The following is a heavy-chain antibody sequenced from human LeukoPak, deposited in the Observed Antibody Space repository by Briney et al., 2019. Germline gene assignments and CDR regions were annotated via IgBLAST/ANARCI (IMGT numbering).Heavy chain of an antibody. D-gene: IGHD5-18*01. Sequence: GGSLRLSCAASGFTFSHYAMSWVRQTPGKGPEWVSGINGGGSDTYYADSVKGRFAISRDNSKNTLYLQMNSLRAEDTAIYYCAKEKTLRYSIDAFDVWGQGTVVTVSS. CDR1: GFTFSHYA. J-gene: IGHJ3*01. V-gene: IGHV3-23*01. CDR3: AKEKTLRYSIDAFDV. CDR2: INGGGSDT.